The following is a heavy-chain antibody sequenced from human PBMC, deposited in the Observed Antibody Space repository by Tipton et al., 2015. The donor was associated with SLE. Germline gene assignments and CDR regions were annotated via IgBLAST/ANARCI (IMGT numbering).Heavy chain of an antibody. D-gene: IGHD6-19*01. Sequence: SLRLSCAASGFTFSNAWMSWVRQAPGKGLEWVSAISGSGGSTYYADSVKGRFTISRDNPKNTLYLQMNSLRAEDTAVYYCAKDGLRSSGRDWFDPWGQGTLVTVSS. CDR2: ISGSGGST. V-gene: IGHV3-23*01. CDR1: GFTFSNAW. J-gene: IGHJ5*02. CDR3: AKDGLRSSGRDWFDP.